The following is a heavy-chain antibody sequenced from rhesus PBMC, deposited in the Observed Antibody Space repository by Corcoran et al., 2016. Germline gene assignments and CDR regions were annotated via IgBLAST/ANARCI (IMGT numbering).Heavy chain of an antibody. CDR1: VGSLSSNW. CDR3: ASPYYYGSGYYPGFDY. Sequence: QLQLQESGPGLVKPSQTLSLTCAVSVGSLSSNWWPWIRPTPGTGPAGIGGISGSGGSPSYNPSLKIRFTISTDTSKNQLSLKLISVTAADTSVYYCASPYYYGSGYYPGFDYWGQGVLVTVSS. D-gene: IGHD3-28*01. J-gene: IGHJ4*01. V-gene: IGHV4-173*01. CDR2: ISGSGGSP.